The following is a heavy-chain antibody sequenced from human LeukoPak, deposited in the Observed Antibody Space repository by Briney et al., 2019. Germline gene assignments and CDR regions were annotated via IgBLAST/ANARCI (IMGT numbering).Heavy chain of an antibody. CDR2: IYDSGST. CDR1: GGSISGSSDY. J-gene: IGHJ5*02. V-gene: IGHV4-39*01. CDR3: ARHHGP. Sequence: SETLSLTCTVSGGSISGSSDYWVWIRQPPGKGLEWIGSIYDSGSTYYNPSLKSRVTISVDTSKNQFSLKLNSVTAADTAVYYCARHHGPWGQGTLVTVSS.